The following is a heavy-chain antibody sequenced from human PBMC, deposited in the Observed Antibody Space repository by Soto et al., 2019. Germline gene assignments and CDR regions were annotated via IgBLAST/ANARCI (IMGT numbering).Heavy chain of an antibody. V-gene: IGHV4-30-4*01. D-gene: IGHD1-26*01. CDR1: GGSISSGDYY. CDR3: ARASFSLGGAAYWYFDL. CDR2: IYYSGST. Sequence: QVQLQESGPGLVKPSQTLSLTCTVSGGSISSGDYYWSWIRQPPGKGLEWIGYIYYSGSTYYNPSLKSRVTISVDTSKNQFSLKLSSVTAADTAVYYCARASFSLGGAAYWYFDLWGRGTLVTVSS. J-gene: IGHJ2*01.